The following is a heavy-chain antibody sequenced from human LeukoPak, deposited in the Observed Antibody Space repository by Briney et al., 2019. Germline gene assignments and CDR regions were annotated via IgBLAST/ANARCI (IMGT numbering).Heavy chain of an antibody. J-gene: IGHJ3*02. CDR2: ISAYNGNT. D-gene: IGHD3-22*01. CDR3: ARDYTARWDDSSGDAFDI. Sequence: ASVKVSCKASGYTFTSYGISWVRQAPGQGLEWMGWISAYNGNTNYAQKLQGRVTMTTDTSTSTAYMELRSLRSDDTAVYYCARDYTARWDDSSGDAFDIWGQGTMVTVSS. V-gene: IGHV1-18*01. CDR1: GYTFTSYG.